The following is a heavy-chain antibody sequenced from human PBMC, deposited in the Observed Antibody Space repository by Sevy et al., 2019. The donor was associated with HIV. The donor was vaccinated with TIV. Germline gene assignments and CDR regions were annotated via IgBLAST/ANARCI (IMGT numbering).Heavy chain of an antibody. D-gene: IGHD3-10*01. Sequence: GGCLRLSCAASGFTFSSYVMHWVRQAPGKGLEWVAVISYDGSEKYHADSVKGRFTISRDNSKNTLYLQMNSLRTEDTAVYYCARAQGVLLWFGEFPLWGQGTLVTVSS. CDR1: GFTFSSYV. V-gene: IGHV3-30*04. CDR3: ARAQGVLLWFGEFPL. J-gene: IGHJ4*02. CDR2: ISYDGSEK.